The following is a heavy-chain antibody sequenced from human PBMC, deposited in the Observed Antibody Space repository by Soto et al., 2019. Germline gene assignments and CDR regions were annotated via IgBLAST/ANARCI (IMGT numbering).Heavy chain of an antibody. D-gene: IGHD6-19*01. V-gene: IGHV4-34*01. CDR3: ARGGGGDSSGWYKAYYYYGMDV. Sequence: SETLSLTCAVYGGSFSGYYLSWIRQPPGKGLEWIGEINHSGSTNYNPSLKSRVTISVDTSKNQFSLKLSSVTAADTAVYYCARGGGGDSSGWYKAYYYYGMDVWGQGTTVTVSS. CDR2: INHSGST. CDR1: GGSFSGYY. J-gene: IGHJ6*02.